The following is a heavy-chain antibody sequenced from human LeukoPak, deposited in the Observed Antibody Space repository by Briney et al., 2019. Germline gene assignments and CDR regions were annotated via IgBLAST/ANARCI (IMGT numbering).Heavy chain of an antibody. V-gene: IGHV3-23*01. D-gene: IGHD3-22*01. Sequence: PGGSLRLSCAASGFTFSSYGMHWVRQAPGKGLEWVSAISGSGGSTYYADSVKGRFTISRDNSKNTLYLQMNSLRAEDTAVYYCAKDYYDTSGYYNRFDYWGQGTLVTVSS. CDR1: GFTFSSYG. CDR2: ISGSGGST. J-gene: IGHJ4*02. CDR3: AKDYYDTSGYYNRFDY.